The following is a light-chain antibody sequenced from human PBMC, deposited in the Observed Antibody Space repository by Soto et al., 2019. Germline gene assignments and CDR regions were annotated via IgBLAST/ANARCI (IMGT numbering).Light chain of an antibody. Sequence: DIQMNQSPSTLSESVGDRVTITCRASQSISSWLAWYQQKPGKAPKLLIYDASSLESGVPSRFSGSRSGTEFTLTISSLQPDDFATFYCQQYNSAPTWTFGQGTKVAIK. CDR3: QQYNSAPTWT. CDR1: QSISSW. CDR2: DAS. V-gene: IGKV1-5*01. J-gene: IGKJ1*01.